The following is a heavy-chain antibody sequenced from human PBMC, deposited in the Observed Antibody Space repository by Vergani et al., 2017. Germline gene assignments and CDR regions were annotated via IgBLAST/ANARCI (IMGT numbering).Heavy chain of an antibody. CDR2: KSAYNGNT. CDR3: ARSYDWGYYYYGMDV. D-gene: IGHD3-16*01. CDR1: GYTFTSYG. V-gene: IGHV1-18*04. J-gene: IGHJ6*02. Sequence: QVQLVQSGAEVKKPGASVKVSCKASGYTFTSYGISWVRQAPGQGLEWMGWKSAYNGNTKYAQKLQGRVTMTTDTSTTTAYMELRSLRSDDTAVYYCARSYDWGYYYYGMDVWGQGTTVTVSS.